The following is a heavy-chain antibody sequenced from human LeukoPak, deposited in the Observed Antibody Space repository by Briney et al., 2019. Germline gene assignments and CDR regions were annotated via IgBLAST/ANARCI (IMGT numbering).Heavy chain of an antibody. D-gene: IGHD2-2*02. CDR2: IYPGDSDT. J-gene: IGHJ5*02. V-gene: IGHV5-51*01. Sequence: GESLKISCMGSGYSFTSYWIGWVRQMPGKGLEWMGIIYPGDSDTRYSPSFQGQVTISADKSISTAYLQWSSLKASDTAMYYCARQGCSSTSCYRGDFDPWGQGTLVTVSS. CDR1: GYSFTSYW. CDR3: ARQGCSSTSCYRGDFDP.